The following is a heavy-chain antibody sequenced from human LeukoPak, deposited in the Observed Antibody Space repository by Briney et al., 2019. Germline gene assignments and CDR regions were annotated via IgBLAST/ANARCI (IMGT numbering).Heavy chain of an antibody. J-gene: IGHJ6*02. CDR3: APDVPWRYGSGSVYGMDV. Sequence: ASVKVSCKGSGYTFTSHAIHWVRQAPGQRLEWMGWINAGNGNTKYSQKFQDRVTITRDTSASTAYMELISLISEDTAMYYCAPDVPWRYGSGSVYGMDVWGEGTTVTVSS. D-gene: IGHD3-10*01. CDR2: INAGNGNT. V-gene: IGHV1-3*01. CDR1: GYTFTSHA.